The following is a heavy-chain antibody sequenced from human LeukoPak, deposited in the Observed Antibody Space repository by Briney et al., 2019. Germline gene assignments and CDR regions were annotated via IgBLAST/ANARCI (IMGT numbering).Heavy chain of an antibody. V-gene: IGHV3-21*01. CDR3: ARDKIVGATHFDS. Sequence: GGSLRLSCAASGFTFSSYSMNWVRQAPGKGLEWVSFISTSSSYIYYADSVKGRFTISRDNAKNSLHLEMNSLRAEDTAVYYRARDKIVGATHFDSWGQGTLVTVSS. D-gene: IGHD1-26*01. J-gene: IGHJ4*02. CDR2: ISTSSSYI. CDR1: GFTFSSYS.